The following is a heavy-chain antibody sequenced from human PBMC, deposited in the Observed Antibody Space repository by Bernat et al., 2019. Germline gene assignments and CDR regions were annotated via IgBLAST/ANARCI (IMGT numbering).Heavy chain of an antibody. J-gene: IGHJ6*03. CDR1: GFTFSSYW. V-gene: IGHV3-7*03. CDR2: IKQDGSEK. CDR3: AREYYYGSGGAQFYYYYYMDV. Sequence: VQLVESGGGVVQPGRSLRLSCAASGFTFSSYWMSWVRQAPGKGLEWVANIKQDGSEKYYVDSVKGRFTISRDNAKNSLYLQMNSLRAEDTAVYYCAREYYYGSGGAQFYYYYYMDVWGKGTTVTVSS. D-gene: IGHD3-10*01.